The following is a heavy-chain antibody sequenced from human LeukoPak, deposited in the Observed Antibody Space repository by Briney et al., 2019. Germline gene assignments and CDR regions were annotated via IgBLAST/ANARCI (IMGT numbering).Heavy chain of an antibody. CDR1: GFTFSSYG. D-gene: IGHD3-9*01. V-gene: IGHV3-23*01. CDR3: ANIYY. CDR2: ISSSAGST. Sequence: GGSLRLSCVASGFTFSSYGMTWVRQAPGKGPEWVSVISSSAGSTYYADSVKGRFTISRDNSKNTLYLQMNSLRAEDTAVYYCANIYYWGQGTLVTVSS. J-gene: IGHJ4*02.